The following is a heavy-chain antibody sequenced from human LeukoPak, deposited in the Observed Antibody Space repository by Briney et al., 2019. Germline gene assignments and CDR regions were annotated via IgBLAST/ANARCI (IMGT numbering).Heavy chain of an antibody. Sequence: PGGSLRLSCAASGFTFSSYGMHWVRQAPGKGLEGVVDIRYDGTNKYYADSGKGRFTISSDNSKDSLYLQMNSLRAEDTAVYYCAKENCSGGSCFFDYWGQGTLVTVSS. V-gene: IGHV3-33*06. D-gene: IGHD2-15*01. CDR2: IRYDGTNK. J-gene: IGHJ4*02. CDR3: AKENCSGGSCFFDY. CDR1: GFTFSSYG.